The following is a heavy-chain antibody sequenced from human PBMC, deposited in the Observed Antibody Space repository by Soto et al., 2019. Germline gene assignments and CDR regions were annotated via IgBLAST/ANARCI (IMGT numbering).Heavy chain of an antibody. J-gene: IGHJ6*02. CDR1: GGSISSGDYY. D-gene: IGHD6-13*01. CDR3: AGIAAAGTGGYYYGMDV. CDR2: IYYSGST. V-gene: IGHV4-30-4*01. Sequence: SETLSLTCTVSGGSISSGDYYWSWIRQPPGKGLEWIGYIYYSGSTYYNPSLKSRVTISVDTSKNQFSLKLSSVTAADTAVYYCAGIAAAGTGGYYYGMDVWGQGTTVTVSS.